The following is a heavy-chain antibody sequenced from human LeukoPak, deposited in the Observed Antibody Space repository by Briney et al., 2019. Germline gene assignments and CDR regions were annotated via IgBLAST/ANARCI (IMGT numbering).Heavy chain of an antibody. V-gene: IGHV3-48*03. Sequence: GGSLRLSCAASGFTFSKYEMKWVRQAPGKGLEWVSYISSSGSTIYYADSVKGRFTISRDNAKTSLYLQMNSLRAEDTAVYYCARGRISAEIAYYYGMDVWGKGTTVTVSS. D-gene: IGHD6-6*01. CDR2: ISSSGSTI. J-gene: IGHJ6*04. CDR1: GFTFSKYE. CDR3: ARGRISAEIAYYYGMDV.